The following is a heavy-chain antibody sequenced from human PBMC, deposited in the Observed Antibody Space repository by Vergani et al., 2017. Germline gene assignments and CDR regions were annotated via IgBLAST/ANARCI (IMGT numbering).Heavy chain of an antibody. J-gene: IGHJ6*03. CDR3: ARVRKLSLAGYYNLYYYYYMDV. CDR2: INHSGST. V-gene: IGHV4-34*01. Sequence: QVQLQQWGAGLLKPSETLSLTCAVYGGSFSGYYWSWIRQPPGKGLEWIGEINHSGSTNYNPALKSRVTISVDTTKNQFSMKLSSLTAADTAVYYCARVRKLSLAGYYNLYYYYYMDVWGKGTTVTVSS. CDR1: GGSFSGYY. D-gene: IGHD3-9*01.